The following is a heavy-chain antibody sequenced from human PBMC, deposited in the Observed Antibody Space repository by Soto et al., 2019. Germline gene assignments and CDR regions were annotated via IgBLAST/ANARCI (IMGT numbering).Heavy chain of an antibody. CDR2: ITDSSDTV. CDR1: GFSFSNYN. D-gene: IGHD3-3*01. J-gene: IGHJ4*02. Sequence: GGSLRLSCVASGFSFSNYNMNWVRQAPGKGLEWVSYITDSSDTVHYADSVRGRFTISRDNAESSLYLQMNSLRDEDTAVYFCARDFGHGYYLDYWGQGTLVTVSS. V-gene: IGHV3-48*02. CDR3: ARDFGHGYYLDY.